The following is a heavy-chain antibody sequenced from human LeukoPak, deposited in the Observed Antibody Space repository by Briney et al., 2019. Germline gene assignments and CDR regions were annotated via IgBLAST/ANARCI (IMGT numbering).Heavy chain of an antibody. CDR2: IIPIFGTA. D-gene: IGHD3-10*01. CDR1: GGTFSSYA. J-gene: IGHJ4*02. V-gene: IGHV1-69*13. Sequence: SVKVSCKASGGTFSSYAISWVRQAPGQGLEWMGGIIPIFGTANYAQKSQGRVTITADESTSTAYMELSSLRSEDTAVYYCARDEGSGSYSDYWGQGTLVTVSS. CDR3: ARDEGSGSYSDY.